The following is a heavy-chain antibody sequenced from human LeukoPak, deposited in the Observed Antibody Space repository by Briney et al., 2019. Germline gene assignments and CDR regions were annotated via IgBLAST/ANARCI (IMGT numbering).Heavy chain of an antibody. CDR3: AGFSVLTMVRGVNP. J-gene: IGHJ5*02. D-gene: IGHD3-10*01. CDR2: IYYSGST. Sequence: SETLSLTCTVSGGSISSYYWSWIRQPPGKGLEWIGYIYYSGSTNYNPSLKSRVTISVDTSKNHFSLKLSSVTAADTAVYYCAGFSVLTMVRGVNPWGQGTLVTVSS. V-gene: IGHV4-59*01. CDR1: GGSISSYY.